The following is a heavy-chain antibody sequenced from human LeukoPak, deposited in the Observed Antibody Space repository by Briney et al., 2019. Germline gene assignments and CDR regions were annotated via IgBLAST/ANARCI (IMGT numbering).Heavy chain of an antibody. CDR2: ISAYNGNT. CDR3: ARTRSSGWYSWYFDL. Sequence: ASVKVSCKASGYTFTSYGISWVRQAPGQGLEWMGWISAYNGNTNYAQKLQGRVTMTTDTSTSTAYMELRSLRSDDTAVYYCARTRSSGWYSWYFDLWGHGTLVTVSS. CDR1: GYTFTSYG. D-gene: IGHD6-19*01. V-gene: IGHV1-18*01. J-gene: IGHJ2*01.